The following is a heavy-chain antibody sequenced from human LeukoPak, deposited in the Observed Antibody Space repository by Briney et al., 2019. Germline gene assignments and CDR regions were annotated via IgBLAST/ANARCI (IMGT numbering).Heavy chain of an antibody. CDR1: GFTFSNAW. J-gene: IGHJ4*02. CDR2: IKSKTDGGTT. V-gene: IGHV3-15*01. Sequence: GGSLRLSCAASGFTFSNAWMSWVRQAPGKGLEWVGRIKSKTDGGTTDYAAPVKGRFTISRDDSKNTLYLQMNSLRTEDTAVYYCTTKTSNIYSGSYPYYFDYWGQGTLVTVSS. CDR3: TTKTSNIYSGSYPYYFDY. D-gene: IGHD1-26*01.